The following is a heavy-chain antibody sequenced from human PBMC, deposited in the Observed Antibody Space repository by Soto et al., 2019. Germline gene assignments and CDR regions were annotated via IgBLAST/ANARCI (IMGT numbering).Heavy chain of an antibody. CDR2: INHSGST. V-gene: IGHV4-34*01. J-gene: IGHJ6*03. CDR3: ARGGGYCSSTSCRGSYYMDV. CDR1: GGSFSGYY. Sequence: SETLSLTCAVYGGSFSGYYWSWIRQPPGKGLEWIGEINHSGSTNYNPSLKSRVTISVDTSKNQFSLKLSSVTAADTAVYYCARGGGYCSSTSCRGSYYMDVWGKGTTVTVSS. D-gene: IGHD2-2*01.